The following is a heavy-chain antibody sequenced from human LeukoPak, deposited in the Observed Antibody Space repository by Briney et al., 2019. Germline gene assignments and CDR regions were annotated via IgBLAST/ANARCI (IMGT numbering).Heavy chain of an antibody. Sequence: ASVKVSCKASGGTFSSYAISWVRQAPGQGLEWMGGIIPIFGTANYAQKFQGRVTITADESTSTAYMELGSLRSEDTAVYYCARPAPDYGGNPDDAFDIWGQGTMVTVSS. CDR2: IIPIFGTA. CDR1: GGTFSSYA. V-gene: IGHV1-69*13. D-gene: IGHD4-23*01. CDR3: ARPAPDYGGNPDDAFDI. J-gene: IGHJ3*02.